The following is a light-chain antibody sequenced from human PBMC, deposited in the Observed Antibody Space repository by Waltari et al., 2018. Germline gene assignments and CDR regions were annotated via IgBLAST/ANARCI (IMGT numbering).Light chain of an antibody. CDR3: GSYAGYNKA. CDR2: AVT. Sequence: QSALTQPPSASGSPGQSVTISCTGTSSDVGCYNYVSWYQQHPGKAPRLMIYAVTKRPSGVPDRFSGSKSGNTASLTVSGLQAEDEADYYCGSYAGYNKAFGGGTKLTVL. V-gene: IGLV2-8*01. CDR1: SSDVGCYNY. J-gene: IGLJ2*01.